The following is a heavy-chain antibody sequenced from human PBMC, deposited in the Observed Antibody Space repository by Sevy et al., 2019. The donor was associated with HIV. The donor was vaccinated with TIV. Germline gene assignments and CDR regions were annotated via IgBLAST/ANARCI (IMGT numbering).Heavy chain of an antibody. CDR2: ISSGGNYI. J-gene: IGHJ4*02. CDR1: GFTFSSYS. CDR3: ATALEVVPTALFH. V-gene: IGHV3-21*01. D-gene: IGHD2-2*01. Sequence: GGSLRLSCAASGFTFSSYSLNWVRQAPGKGLEWLSSISSGGNYIYYADSVEGRFTVSRDNARNSLYVQMNNLRAEDTAVYYCATALEVVPTALFHWGQGTLVTVSS.